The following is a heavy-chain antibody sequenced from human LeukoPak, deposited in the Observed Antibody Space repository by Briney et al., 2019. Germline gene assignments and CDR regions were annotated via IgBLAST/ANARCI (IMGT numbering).Heavy chain of an antibody. CDR3: ARGVYYYYYMDV. CDR1: GYTFTGYY. V-gene: IGHV1-2*06. J-gene: IGHJ6*03. CDR2: INPNSGGT. Sequence: ASVKVSCKASGYTFTGYYMHWVRQAPGQGLEWMGRINPNSGGTNYAQKFQGRVTMTRDTPISTAYMELSRLRSDDTAVYYCARGVYYYYYMDVWGKGTTVTVSS.